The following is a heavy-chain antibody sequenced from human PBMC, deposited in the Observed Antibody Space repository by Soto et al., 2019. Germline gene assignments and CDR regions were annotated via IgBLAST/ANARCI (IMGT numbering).Heavy chain of an antibody. J-gene: IGHJ6*03. CDR3: AREVYSLFYYYYYYMDV. CDR2: TYYRSKWYN. D-gene: IGHD2-21*01. CDR1: GDSVSSNSAA. Sequence: SQTLSLTCAISGDSVSSNSAAWNWIRQSPSRGLEWLGRTYYRSKWYNDYAVSVKSRITINPDTSKYQFSLQLNSVTPEDTAVYYCAREVYSLFYYYYYYMDVWGKGTTVTVSS. V-gene: IGHV6-1*01.